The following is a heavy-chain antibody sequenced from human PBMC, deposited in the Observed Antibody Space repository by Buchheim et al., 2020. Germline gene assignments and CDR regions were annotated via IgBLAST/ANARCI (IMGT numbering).Heavy chain of an antibody. Sequence: QLQLQESGPGLVKPSETLSLTCTVSGGSISSRSYYWGWIRRPPGKGLEWIGTIYYGGSTYHNPSLKSRVTISVDTSKTLFSLKLSSVTAADTAMYYCATLPAGYSTTWYEIGPYNWFDPWGQGTL. CDR1: GGSISSRSYY. CDR2: IYYGGST. CDR3: ATLPAGYSTTWYEIGPYNWFDP. J-gene: IGHJ5*02. D-gene: IGHD6-13*01. V-gene: IGHV4-39*01.